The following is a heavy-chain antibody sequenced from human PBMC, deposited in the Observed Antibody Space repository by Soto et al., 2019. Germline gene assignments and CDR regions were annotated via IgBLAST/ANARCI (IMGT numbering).Heavy chain of an antibody. CDR1: GFTFDDYA. CDR3: AKDISGRGSFYYYYGMDV. Sequence: LRLSCAASGFTFDDYAMHWVRQAPGKGLEWVSGISWNSGSIGYADSVKARFTISRDNAKSSLYLQMNSLRAEDTAFYYCAKDISGRGSFYYYYGMDVWGQGTTVTVSS. CDR2: ISWNSGSI. V-gene: IGHV3-9*01. D-gene: IGHD1-26*01. J-gene: IGHJ6*02.